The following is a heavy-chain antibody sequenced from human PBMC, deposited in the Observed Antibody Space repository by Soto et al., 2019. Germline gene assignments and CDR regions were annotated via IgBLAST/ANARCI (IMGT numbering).Heavy chain of an antibody. Sequence: GGSLRLSCAASGFTFSNFRMNWIRQAPGKGLEWVSHIDGSGTAMSYVDSVKGRFTISRDNAKNSLYLGMTSLRDEDTAVYYCARQLYTVVTPQDYWGRGTLVTVSS. J-gene: IGHJ4*02. CDR3: ARQLYTVVTPQDY. CDR1: GFTFSNFR. D-gene: IGHD2-21*02. V-gene: IGHV3-48*02. CDR2: IDGSGTAM.